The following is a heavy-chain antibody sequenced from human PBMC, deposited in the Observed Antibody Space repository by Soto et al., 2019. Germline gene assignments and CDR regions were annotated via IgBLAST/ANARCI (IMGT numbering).Heavy chain of an antibody. D-gene: IGHD3-3*01. Sequence: SVKVSCKASGGTFSSYTISWVRQAPGQGLEWMGRIIPILGIANYAQKFQGRVTITADKSTSTAYMELSSLRSEDTAVYYCARERVVTHYYYYYMDVWGKGTKVTVSS. CDR2: IIPILGIA. CDR3: ARERVVTHYYYYYMDV. CDR1: GGTFSSYT. J-gene: IGHJ6*03. V-gene: IGHV1-69*04.